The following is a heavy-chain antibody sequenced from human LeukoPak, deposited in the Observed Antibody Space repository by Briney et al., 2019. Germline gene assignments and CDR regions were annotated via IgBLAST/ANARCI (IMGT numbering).Heavy chain of an antibody. CDR1: GGSFSGYY. D-gene: IGHD5-12*01. CDR2: INHSGST. CDR3: ARGGYSGYDYAFDY. V-gene: IGHV4-34*01. Sequence: SETLSLTCAVYGGSFSGYYWGWIRQPPGKGLEWIGEINHSGSTNYNPSLKSRVTISVDTSKNQFSLKLSSVTAADTAVYYCARGGYSGYDYAFDYWGQGTLVTVSS. J-gene: IGHJ4*02.